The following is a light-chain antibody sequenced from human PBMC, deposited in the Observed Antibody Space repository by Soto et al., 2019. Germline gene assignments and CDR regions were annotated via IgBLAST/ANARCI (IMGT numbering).Light chain of an antibody. J-gene: IGLJ1*01. Sequence: QSVLTQPPSASGTPGQRITISCSGSTSNIESHTVNWYQQVPGAAPRLLINTNNQRPSGVPDRFSGSKSGASASLTISGLQSEDAATYYCATWDDSRKGVFGAGTKVNVL. CDR1: TSNIESHT. CDR2: TNN. CDR3: ATWDDSRKGV. V-gene: IGLV1-44*01.